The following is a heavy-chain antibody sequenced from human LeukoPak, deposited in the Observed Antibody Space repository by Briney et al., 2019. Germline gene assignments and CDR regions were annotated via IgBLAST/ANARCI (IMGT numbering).Heavy chain of an antibody. CDR3: AKASSSYYYYGMDV. D-gene: IGHD6-6*01. V-gene: IGHV3-43*01. J-gene: IGHJ6*02. CDR1: GFTFDDYI. CDR2: ISWDGGST. Sequence: GGSLRLSCAASGFTFDDYIMHWVRQAPGKGLEWVSLISWDGGSTYYADSVKGRFTISRDNSKNSLYLQMNSLRTEDTALYYCAKASSSYYYYGMDVWGQGTTVTVSS.